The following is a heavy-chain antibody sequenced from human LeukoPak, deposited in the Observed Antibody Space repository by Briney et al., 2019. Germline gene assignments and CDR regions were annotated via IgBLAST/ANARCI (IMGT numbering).Heavy chain of an antibody. CDR1: GGSISSGSYY. J-gene: IGHJ4*02. D-gene: IGHD4-11*01. CDR2: IYTSGST. CDR3: AGAYYSMEFDY. Sequence: PSETLSLTCTVSGGSISSGSYYWSWIRQPAGRGLEWIGRIYTSGSTNYNPSLKSRVTISVDTSKNQFSLKLSSVTAADTAVYYCAGAYYSMEFDYWGQGTLVTVSS. V-gene: IGHV4-61*02.